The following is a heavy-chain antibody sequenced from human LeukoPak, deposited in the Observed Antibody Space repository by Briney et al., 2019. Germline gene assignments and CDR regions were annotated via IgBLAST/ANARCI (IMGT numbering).Heavy chain of an antibody. J-gene: IGHJ4*02. CDR3: ARGGYYRFEY. V-gene: IGHV3-7*02. Sequence: GCLRLSSAPSGFTPSVYWMSSVCAGPQERLGWVASIKEDGSEKYYVDSVQGRFTISRDNAKSSMYLQMNSLRAEDTGVYYCARGGYYRFEYWGQGTLVTVSS. CDR2: IKEDGSEK. D-gene: IGHD2/OR15-2a*01. CDR1: GFTPSVYW.